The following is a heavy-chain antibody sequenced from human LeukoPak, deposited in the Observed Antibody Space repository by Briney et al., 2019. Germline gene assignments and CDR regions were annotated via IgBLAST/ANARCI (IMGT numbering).Heavy chain of an antibody. J-gene: IGHJ3*02. CDR2: IRSSGSTI. Sequence: GGSLRLSCAASGFTFSSYSMNWVRQAPGKGLEWVSYIRSSGSTIYYADSVKGRFTISRDNAKNSLYLQVNSLRAEDTAVYYCARDTNYYDSSGFLTDAFDIWGQGTMVTVSS. V-gene: IGHV3-48*04. CDR3: ARDTNYYDSSGFLTDAFDI. D-gene: IGHD3-22*01. CDR1: GFTFSSYS.